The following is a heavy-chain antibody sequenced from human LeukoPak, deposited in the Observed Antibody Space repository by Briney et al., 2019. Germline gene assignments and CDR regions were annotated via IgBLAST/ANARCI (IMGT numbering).Heavy chain of an antibody. CDR1: GGSISSGSYY. Sequence: SETLSLTCTVSGGSISSGSYYWSWIRQPAGKGLEWIGRIYTSGSTNYNPSLKSRVTISVDTSKNQFSLELSSVTAADTAVYYCARAGRYYYYGMDVWGQGTTVTVSS. CDR3: ARAGRYYYYGMDV. J-gene: IGHJ6*02. CDR2: IYTSGST. V-gene: IGHV4-61*02.